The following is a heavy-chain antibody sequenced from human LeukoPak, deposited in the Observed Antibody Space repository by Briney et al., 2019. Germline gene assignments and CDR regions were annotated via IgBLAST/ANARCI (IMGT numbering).Heavy chain of an antibody. CDR3: ARDSEVGVYYDTY. CDR1: GGSISSGSYY. CDR2: IYTSGST. J-gene: IGHJ4*02. D-gene: IGHD3-3*01. Sequence: PSHTLSLTCTVSGGSISSGSYYWSWLPQPARNGLEWIGRIYTSGSTNYHPSLKSRVTISVDTSKNQFSLKLSSATAADTAVYYCARDSEVGVYYDTYWGQGTLVTVSS. V-gene: IGHV4-61*02.